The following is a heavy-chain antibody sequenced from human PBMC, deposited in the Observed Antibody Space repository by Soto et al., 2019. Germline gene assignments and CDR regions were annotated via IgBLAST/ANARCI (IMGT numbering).Heavy chain of an antibody. CDR2: INHSGST. CDR1: GGSFCGYY. J-gene: IGHJ5*02. CDR3: ARGYYYDSSGQRSYNWFDP. Sequence: SETLSLTCAVYGGSFCGYYWSWIRQPPGKGLEWIGEINHSGSTNYNPSLKSRVTISVDTSKNQFSLKLSSVTAADTAVYYCARGYYYDSSGQRSYNWFDPWGQGTLVTVSS. V-gene: IGHV4-34*01. D-gene: IGHD3-22*01.